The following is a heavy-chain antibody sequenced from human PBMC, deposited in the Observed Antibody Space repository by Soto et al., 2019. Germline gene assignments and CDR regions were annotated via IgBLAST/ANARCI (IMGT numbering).Heavy chain of an antibody. CDR1: GGSISSSSYY. J-gene: IGHJ4*02. V-gene: IGHV4-39*01. CDR2: IYYSGST. D-gene: IGHD2-2*01. Sequence: SETLSLTCTVSGGSISSSSYYWGWIRQPPGKGLEWIGSIYYSGSTYYNPSLKSRVTISVDTSKNQFSLKLSSVTAADTAVYYCARLNRYCSSTSCYAFDYWGQGTLVTVSS. CDR3: ARLNRYCSSTSCYAFDY.